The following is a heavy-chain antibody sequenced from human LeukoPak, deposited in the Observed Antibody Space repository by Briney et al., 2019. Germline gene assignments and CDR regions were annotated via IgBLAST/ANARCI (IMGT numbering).Heavy chain of an antibody. V-gene: IGHV3-23*01. CDR3: AKDLLRRSIGYFDY. CDR2: ISGSGGST. Sequence: PGGSLRLSCAASGLTFSSYAMSWVRQAPGKGLEWVSAISGSGGSTYYADSVKGRFTISRDNSKNTLYLQMNSLRAEDTAVYYCAKDLLRRSIGYFDYWGQGTLVTVSS. D-gene: IGHD2-15*01. CDR1: GLTFSSYA. J-gene: IGHJ4*02.